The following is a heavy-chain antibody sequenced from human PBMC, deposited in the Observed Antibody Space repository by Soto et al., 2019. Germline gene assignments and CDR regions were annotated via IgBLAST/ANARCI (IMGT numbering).Heavy chain of an antibody. Sequence: GGSLKLSCAVSGFSFNNYNMNWVRQAPGKGLEWVASIGSRGSSYRYYADSVKGRFTISRDIANNSLYLQMDSLRVDDTGLYYCARDLEAADVFDFWGQGTMVTVSS. CDR3: ARDLEAADVFDF. CDR1: GFSFNNYN. D-gene: IGHD6-13*01. V-gene: IGHV3-21*06. J-gene: IGHJ3*01. CDR2: IGSRGSSYR.